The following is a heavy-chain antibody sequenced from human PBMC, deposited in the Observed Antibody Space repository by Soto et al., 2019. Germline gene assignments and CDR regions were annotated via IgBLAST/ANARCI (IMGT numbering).Heavy chain of an antibody. Sequence: SDTLSLTCTVSGGSIGSGGYYWSWIRQHPGKGLEWIGYIYYSGSTNYNPSLKSRVTISVDTSKNQFSLKLSSVTAADTAVYYCARDTVIRRVSYYGMDVWGQGTTVTVSS. CDR1: GGSIGSGGYY. CDR3: ARDTVIRRVSYYGMDV. J-gene: IGHJ6*02. D-gene: IGHD3-22*01. CDR2: IYYSGST. V-gene: IGHV4-61*08.